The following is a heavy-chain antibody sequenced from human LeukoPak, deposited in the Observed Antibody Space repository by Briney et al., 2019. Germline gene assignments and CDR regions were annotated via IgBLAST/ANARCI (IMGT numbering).Heavy chain of an antibody. D-gene: IGHD3-3*01. CDR1: GGSISSGSYY. CDR3: ARDSVPDFWSGYPPHWFDP. V-gene: IGHV4-61*02. J-gene: IGHJ5*02. Sequence: SETLSLTCTVSGGSISSGSYYWSWIRQLAGKGLEWIGRIYTSGSTNYNPSLKSRVTISVDTSKNQFSLKLSSVTAADTAVYYCARDSVPDFWSGYPPHWFDPWGQGTLVTVSS. CDR2: IYTSGST.